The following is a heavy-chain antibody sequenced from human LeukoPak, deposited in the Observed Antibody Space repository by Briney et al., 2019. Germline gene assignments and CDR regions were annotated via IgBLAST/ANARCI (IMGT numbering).Heavy chain of an antibody. Sequence: SATLSLTCNVFGVSISNYFWSWLRQPAGKGLEWIGRFYASGTTYYNPSLRSRATLSMDTSKNHFSLKLTSVTAADTAVYYCARTHCGGGSCDTFDPWGQGTLVTVSS. CDR3: ARTHCGGGSCDTFDP. CDR1: GVSISNYF. V-gene: IGHV4-4*07. CDR2: FYASGTT. D-gene: IGHD2-21*01. J-gene: IGHJ5*02.